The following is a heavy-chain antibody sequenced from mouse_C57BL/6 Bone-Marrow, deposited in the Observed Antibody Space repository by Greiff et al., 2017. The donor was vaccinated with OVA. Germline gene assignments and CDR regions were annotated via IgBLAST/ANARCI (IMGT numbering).Heavy chain of an antibody. V-gene: IGHV1-15*01. CDR2: IDPETGGT. CDR1: GYTFTDYE. CDR3: TRGYSNYYAMDY. Sequence: QVHVKQSGAELVRPGASVTLSCKASGYTFTDYEMHWVKQTPVHGLEWIGAIDPETGGTAYNQKFKGKAILTADKSSRTAYMELRSLTSEDSAVYYCTRGYSNYYAMDYWGQGTSVTVSS. D-gene: IGHD2-5*01. J-gene: IGHJ4*01.